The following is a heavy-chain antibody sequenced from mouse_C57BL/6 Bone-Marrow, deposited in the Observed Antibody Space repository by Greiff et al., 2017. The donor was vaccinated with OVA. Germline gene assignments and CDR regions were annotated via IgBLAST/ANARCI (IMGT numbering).Heavy chain of an antibody. CDR1: GFTFSSYA. CDR2: ISDGGSYT. D-gene: IGHD1-1*02. Sequence: EVNVVESGGGLVKPGGSLKLSCAASGFTFSSYAMSWVRQTPEKRLEWVATISDGGSYTYYPDNVKGRFTISRDNAKNNLYLQMSHLKSEDTAMYYCARGGYFDGNYFDYWGQGTTLTVSS. V-gene: IGHV5-4*03. J-gene: IGHJ2*01. CDR3: ARGGYFDGNYFDY.